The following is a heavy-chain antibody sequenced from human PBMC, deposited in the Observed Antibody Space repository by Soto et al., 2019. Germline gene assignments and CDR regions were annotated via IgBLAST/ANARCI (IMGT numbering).Heavy chain of an antibody. CDR2: TYYRSKWYN. J-gene: IGHJ6*02. D-gene: IGHD3-10*01. Sequence: CIRQSPSRVLEWLGRTYYRSKWYNDYAVSVKSRITINPDTSKNQFSLQLNSVTPEDTAVYYCARDFPGSGSYYSYGMDVWGQGTTVTVSS. V-gene: IGHV6-1*01. CDR3: ARDFPGSGSYYSYGMDV.